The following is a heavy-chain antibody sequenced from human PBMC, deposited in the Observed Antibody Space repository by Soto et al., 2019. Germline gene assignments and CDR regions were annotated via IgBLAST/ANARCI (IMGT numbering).Heavy chain of an antibody. CDR2: INPSRGTT. D-gene: IGHD6-6*01. CDR1: GYTFITYF. CDR3: TRSYISSSYWFDP. J-gene: IGHJ5*02. Sequence: QVQLVQSGAEVKKSGASVKVSCKASGYTFITYFMHWVRQAPGQGLEWMGVINPSRGTTTYAQQFQDRVTMTRDTSASTVYMELSSLRSEDTAMYYCTRSYISSSYWFDPWGQGTLVTVSS. V-gene: IGHV1-46*03.